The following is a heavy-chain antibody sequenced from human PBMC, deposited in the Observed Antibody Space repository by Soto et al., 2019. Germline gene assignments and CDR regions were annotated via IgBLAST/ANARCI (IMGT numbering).Heavy chain of an antibody. J-gene: IGHJ5*02. CDR1: GYSFTSYW. CDR3: ARGGGPAAIRIRNWFDP. D-gene: IGHD2-2*02. CDR2: IYPGDSDT. Sequence: PGESLKISCKGSGYSFTSYWIGWVRQMPGKGLEWMGIIYPGDSDTRYSPSSQGQVAISADKSISTAYLQWSSLKASDTAMYYCARGGGPAAIRIRNWFDPWGQGTLVTVSS. V-gene: IGHV5-51*01.